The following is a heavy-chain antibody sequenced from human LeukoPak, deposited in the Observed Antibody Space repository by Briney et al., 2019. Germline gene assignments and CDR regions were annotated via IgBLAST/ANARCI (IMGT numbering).Heavy chain of an antibody. CDR1: GFTFSNAW. CDR3: TTGISNFDY. D-gene: IGHD1-14*01. J-gene: IGHJ4*02. V-gene: IGHV3-15*01. CDR2: IKSKTDGRTT. Sequence: GGSLRLSCAASGFTFSNAWMSWVRQAPGKGLEWVGRIKSKTDGRTTDYSAPVKGRFTIPRDESKNALHLQMNIPKTQDTAVYYCTTGISNFDYWGQGTLVTVSS.